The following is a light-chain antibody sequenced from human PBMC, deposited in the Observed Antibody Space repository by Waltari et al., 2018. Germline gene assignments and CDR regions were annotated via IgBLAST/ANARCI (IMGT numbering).Light chain of an antibody. CDR2: GTS. Sequence: EVVLTQSPGTLSLSPGERATLSCRASQSIGKYLVWYQQRPGQAPRLLIYGTSIRATGIPDRFSGSGSGTDFSLTISRLESEDFAVYYCQHYVRLPATFGQGTKVEIK. CDR1: QSIGKY. CDR3: QHYVRLPAT. V-gene: IGKV3-20*01. J-gene: IGKJ1*01.